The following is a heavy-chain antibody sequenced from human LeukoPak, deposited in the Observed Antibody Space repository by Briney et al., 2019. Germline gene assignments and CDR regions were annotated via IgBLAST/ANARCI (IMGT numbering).Heavy chain of an antibody. Sequence: SETLSLTCTVSGGSISSYYWSWIRQPPGKGLEWIGYIYYSGSTNYNPSLKSRVTISVDTSKNQFSLKLSSVTAADTAVYYCARVGGSYYFVDYWGQGTLVTVSS. CDR2: IYYSGST. V-gene: IGHV4-59*01. CDR3: ARVGGSYYFVDY. D-gene: IGHD1-26*01. CDR1: GGSISSYY. J-gene: IGHJ4*02.